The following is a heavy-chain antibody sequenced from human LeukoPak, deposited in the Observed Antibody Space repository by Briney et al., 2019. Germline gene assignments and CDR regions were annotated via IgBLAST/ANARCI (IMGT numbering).Heavy chain of an antibody. J-gene: IGHJ6*02. CDR3: AKGPQNSGYDRPPYYYYGMDV. D-gene: IGHD5-12*01. CDR1: GFTFSSYG. Sequence: GGSLRLSCAASGFTFSSYGMHWVRQAPGKGLEWVAVISYDGSNKYYADSVKGRFTISRDNSKNTLYLQMNSLRAEDTAVYYCAKGPQNSGYDRPPYYYYGMDVWGQGTTVTVSS. CDR2: ISYDGSNK. V-gene: IGHV3-30*18.